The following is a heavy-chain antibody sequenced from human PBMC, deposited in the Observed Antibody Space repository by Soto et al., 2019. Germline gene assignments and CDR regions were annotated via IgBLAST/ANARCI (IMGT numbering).Heavy chain of an antibody. D-gene: IGHD6-13*01. Sequence: SETLCLTCTVSGGSISSYYWSWVRQPPGKGLEWIGYIYYSGSTNYNPSLKSRVTISVDTSKNQFSLKLSSVTAADTAVYYCERNRGGSWYPGLDYWGQGTLVTVS. CDR3: ERNRGGSWYPGLDY. V-gene: IGHV4-59*01. CDR2: IYYSGST. CDR1: GGSISSYY. J-gene: IGHJ4*02.